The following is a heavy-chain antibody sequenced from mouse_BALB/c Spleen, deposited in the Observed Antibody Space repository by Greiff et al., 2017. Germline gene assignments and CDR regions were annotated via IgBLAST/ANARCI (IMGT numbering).Heavy chain of an antibody. Sequence: QVQLQQSGAELVRPGTSVKVSCKASGYAFTNYLIEWVKQRPGQGLEWIGVINPGSGGTNYNEKFKGKATLTADKSSSTAYMQLSSLTSDDSAVYCCARSEYGNYFDYWGQGTTLTVSS. V-gene: IGHV1-54*01. J-gene: IGHJ2*01. CDR2: INPGSGGT. CDR1: GYAFTNYL. CDR3: ARSEYGNYFDY. D-gene: IGHD2-10*02.